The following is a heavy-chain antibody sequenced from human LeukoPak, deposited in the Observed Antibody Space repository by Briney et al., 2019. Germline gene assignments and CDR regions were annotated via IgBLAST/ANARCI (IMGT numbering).Heavy chain of an antibody. V-gene: IGHV3-48*01. D-gene: IGHD1-7*01. CDR2: IGRRSTTI. J-gene: IGHJ4*02. CDR3: VRDHNWNYDY. Sequence: PGGSLRLSCVASGFTFSDYSMNWVRQAPGKGLEWVSYIGRRSTTIYYADSVKGRFTISRDDAKNSLYLQMSSLRAEDTALYYCVRDHNWNYDYWGQGVLVTVSS. CDR1: GFTFSDYS.